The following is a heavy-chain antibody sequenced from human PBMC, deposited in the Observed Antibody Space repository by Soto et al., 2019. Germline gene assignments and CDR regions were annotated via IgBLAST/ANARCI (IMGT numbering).Heavy chain of an antibody. D-gene: IGHD3-22*01. CDR1: GYTLTELS. V-gene: IGHV1-24*01. CDR3: ATAPKYYYDSSGYSYYYYGMDV. J-gene: IGHJ6*02. CDR2: FDPEDGET. Sequence: QVQLVQSGAEVKKPGASVKVSCKVSGYTLTELSMHWVRQAPGKGLEWLGGFDPEDGETIYAQKSKGRVTMTEDTSTDTAYMELSSLRSEDTAVYYCATAPKYYYDSSGYSYYYYGMDVWGQGTTVTVSS.